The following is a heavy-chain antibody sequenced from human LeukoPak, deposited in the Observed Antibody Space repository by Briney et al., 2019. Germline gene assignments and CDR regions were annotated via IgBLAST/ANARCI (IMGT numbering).Heavy chain of an antibody. CDR2: ISGSGGST. Sequence: GGSLRLSCAASGFTFSNYAMSWVRQAPGKGLEWVSAISGSGGSTYYADSVKGRFIISRDNSKNTLYLQMNSLRAEDTAVYYCAKGSRSIAVDNLCDYWGQGSLVTVSS. CDR1: GFTFSNYA. CDR3: AKGSRSIAVDNLCDY. V-gene: IGHV3-23*01. D-gene: IGHD6-19*01. J-gene: IGHJ4*02.